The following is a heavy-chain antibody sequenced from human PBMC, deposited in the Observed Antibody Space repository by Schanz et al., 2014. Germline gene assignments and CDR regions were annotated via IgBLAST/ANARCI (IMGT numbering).Heavy chain of an antibody. J-gene: IGHJ4*02. D-gene: IGHD6-19*01. CDR2: INTNTGNP. CDR1: GYTLTDFA. Sequence: QVHLVQSGSELKKPGASVKVSCRASGYTLTDFALNWVRQAPGQGLEWMGWINTNTGNPGYAQGFTGRFVFSLDTSVSTAYLQISSLKAEDTAAYYCTTETIAMAGTFSIWGQGTLVTVSS. CDR3: TTETIAMAGTFSI. V-gene: IGHV7-4-1*02.